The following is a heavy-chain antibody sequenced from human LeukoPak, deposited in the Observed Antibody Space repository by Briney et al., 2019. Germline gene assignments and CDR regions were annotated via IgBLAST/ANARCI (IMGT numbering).Heavy chain of an antibody. V-gene: IGHV3-11*04. CDR1: GFTFSDYY. CDR3: ARENNVAVIAYPPFDY. D-gene: IGHD2-21*01. CDR2: ISSSGSTI. J-gene: IGHJ4*02. Sequence: GGSLRLSCAASGFTFSDYYMSWIRQAPGKGLEWVSYISSSGSTIYYADSVKGRFTISRDNAKNSLYLQMNCLRAEDTAVYYCARENNVAVIAYPPFDYWGQGTLVTVSS.